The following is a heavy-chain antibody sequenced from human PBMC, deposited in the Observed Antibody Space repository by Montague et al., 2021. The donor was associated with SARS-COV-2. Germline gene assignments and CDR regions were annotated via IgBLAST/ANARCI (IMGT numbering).Heavy chain of an antibody. D-gene: IGHD7-27*01. J-gene: IGHJ4*02. CDR2: IYHYGSA. CDR3: ARHANWDWYKYDY. CDR1: GGSISGSY. Sequence: SETLSLTCSVSGGSISGSYWSWIRQPPGKGLEWIGYIYHYGSAKYNPALKSRVTISVDTSKNQFSLKLSSVTAVDTAVYYCARHANWDWYKYDYWGQGTLVTVSS. V-gene: IGHV4-59*08.